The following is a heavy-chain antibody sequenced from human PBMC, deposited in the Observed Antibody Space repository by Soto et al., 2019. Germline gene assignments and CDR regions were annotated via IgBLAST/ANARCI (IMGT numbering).Heavy chain of an antibody. Sequence: EVQLLESGGGLVQPGGSLRLSCAASGFTFSSYVMSWVRQAPGKGLEWVSSISGSGGITYYADSVKGRFTISRDNSKNTLYLQMNSLRADDTAVYYSAKDVAAGYSSGWYWGQGTLVTVSS. V-gene: IGHV3-23*01. CDR2: ISGSGGIT. CDR1: GFTFSSYV. D-gene: IGHD6-19*01. J-gene: IGHJ4*02. CDR3: AKDVAAGYSSGWY.